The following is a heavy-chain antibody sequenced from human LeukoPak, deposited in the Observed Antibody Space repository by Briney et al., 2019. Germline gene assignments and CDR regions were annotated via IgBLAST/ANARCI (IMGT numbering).Heavy chain of an antibody. D-gene: IGHD3-16*01. CDR3: ATDRHSSFRSFDY. CDR1: GYTLTELS. J-gene: IGHJ4*02. V-gene: IGHV1-24*01. Sequence: ASVKVSFKVSGYTLTELSMHWVRQAPGKGLEWMGGFDPEDGETIYAQKSQGRVTMTEDTSTDTAYMELSSLRSEDTAVYYCATDRHSSFRSFDYWGQGTLVTVSS. CDR2: FDPEDGET.